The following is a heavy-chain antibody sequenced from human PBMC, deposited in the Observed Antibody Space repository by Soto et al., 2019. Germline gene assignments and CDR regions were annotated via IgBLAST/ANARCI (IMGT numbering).Heavy chain of an antibody. CDR3: ARAKLRQIGWTFEY. Sequence: QVQLQESGPGLVKPSETLSLTCTVSGGSISPYYWTWIRQPPGRGLAWIGYIYYSGSTNYAPSLRNRFTISVDTARTQFSLKLTSVTAADTAVYYCARAKLRQIGWTFEYWGQGTLVTVSS. D-gene: IGHD6-19*01. V-gene: IGHV4-59*01. J-gene: IGHJ4*02. CDR1: GGSISPYY. CDR2: IYYSGST.